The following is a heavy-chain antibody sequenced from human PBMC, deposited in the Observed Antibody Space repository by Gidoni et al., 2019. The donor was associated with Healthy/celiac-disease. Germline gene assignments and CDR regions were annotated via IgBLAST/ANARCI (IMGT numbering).Heavy chain of an antibody. Sequence: QVQLQQWGAGLLKPSETLSLTCAVYGGSFSGYYWSWIRQPPGKGLEWIGEINHSGSTNYNPSLKSRVTISVDTSKNQFSLKLSSVTAADTAVYYCARARCSSTSCYGWFDPWGQGTLVTVSS. CDR1: GGSFSGYY. CDR2: INHSGST. D-gene: IGHD2-2*01. J-gene: IGHJ5*02. CDR3: ARARCSSTSCYGWFDP. V-gene: IGHV4-34*01.